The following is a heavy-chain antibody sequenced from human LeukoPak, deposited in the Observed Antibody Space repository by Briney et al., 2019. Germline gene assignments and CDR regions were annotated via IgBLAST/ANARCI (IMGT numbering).Heavy chain of an antibody. D-gene: IGHD6-19*01. J-gene: IGHJ4*02. V-gene: IGHV4-39*01. CDR3: ARHVSGWYNF. CDR1: GGSISSSGYY. CDR2: IYYSGST. Sequence: PSETLSLTCTVSGGSISSSGYYWAWIRQPPGKGLEWIASIYYSGSTYYNPSLRSRVTISADTSKNQFSLKVSSLTAADTAVYYCARHVSGWYNFRGQGTLLTVSS.